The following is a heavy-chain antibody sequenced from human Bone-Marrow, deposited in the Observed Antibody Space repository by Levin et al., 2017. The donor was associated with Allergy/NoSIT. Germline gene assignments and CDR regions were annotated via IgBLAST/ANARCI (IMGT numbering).Heavy chain of an antibody. Sequence: GESLKISCAASGFTVSTNYMSWVRQAPGKGLEWVSVIYSGGDTYYADSVRGRFTISRDHSNNTLYLHMNSLRVEDTAVYYCAKDLAGGIDYWGQGTLVTVSA. V-gene: IGHV3-53*01. CDR1: GFTVSTNY. CDR2: IYSGGDT. CDR3: AKDLAGGIDY. D-gene: IGHD3-16*01. J-gene: IGHJ4*02.